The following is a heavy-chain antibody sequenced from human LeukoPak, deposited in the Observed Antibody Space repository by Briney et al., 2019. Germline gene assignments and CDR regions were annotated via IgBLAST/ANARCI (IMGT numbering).Heavy chain of an antibody. Sequence: SQTLSLSCTVSGGSISSGGYYWSWIRQHPGKGLEWIGYIYYSGSTYYNPSLKSRVTISVDTSKNQFSLKLSSVTAADTAVYYCARLQLVRFDPWGQGTLVTVSS. CDR2: IYYSGST. CDR1: GGSISSGGYY. V-gene: IGHV4-31*03. D-gene: IGHD6-6*01. CDR3: ARLQLVRFDP. J-gene: IGHJ5*02.